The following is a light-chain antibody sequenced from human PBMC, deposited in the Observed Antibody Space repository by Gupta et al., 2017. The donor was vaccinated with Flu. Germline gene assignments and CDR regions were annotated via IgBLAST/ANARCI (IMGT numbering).Light chain of an antibody. Sequence: SSDVVGYNYLAWYQQHPAKAPILMMYYVSNRPPGVPDRCSGAKSGNTASSTTSCRQADDDAAYYCCSYAGSYTFDVFGTGTKVTVL. CDR3: CSYAGSYTFDV. CDR1: SSDVVGYNY. V-gene: IGLV2-11*03. J-gene: IGLJ1*01. CDR2: YVS.